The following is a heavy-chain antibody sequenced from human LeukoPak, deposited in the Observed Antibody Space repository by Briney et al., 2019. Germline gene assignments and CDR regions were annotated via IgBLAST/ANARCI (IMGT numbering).Heavy chain of an antibody. V-gene: IGHV4-59*08. J-gene: IGHJ4*02. D-gene: IGHD4-11*01. CDR2: IHYSVNI. Sequence: SETLSLTCTVSGGSISSYYWSWIRQPPGKGLEWVGYIHYSVNINYNPSLKSRVTISVDTSKNQLSLRLSSVTAADTAIYYCARADYGNYDFDYWGQGTPVTVSS. CDR3: ARADYGNYDFDY. CDR1: GGSISSYY.